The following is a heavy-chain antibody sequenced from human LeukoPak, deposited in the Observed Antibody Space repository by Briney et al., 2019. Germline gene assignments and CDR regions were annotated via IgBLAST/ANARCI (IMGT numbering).Heavy chain of an antibody. CDR2: IYYSGST. D-gene: IGHD6-6*01. V-gene: IGHV4-30-4*01. CDR1: GGSISSGDYY. Sequence: SETLSLTCTVSGGSISSGDYYWSWIRQPPGKGLEWIGYIYYSGSTYYNPSLKSRVTISVDTSKNQFSLKLSSVTAADTAVYYCARGLRQLVPDYYYYYYMDVWGKGTTVTVSS. CDR3: ARGLRQLVPDYYYYYYMDV. J-gene: IGHJ6*03.